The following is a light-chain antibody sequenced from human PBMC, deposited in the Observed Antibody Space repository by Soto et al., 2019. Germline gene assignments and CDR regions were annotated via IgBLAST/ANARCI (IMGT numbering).Light chain of an antibody. CDR1: SRDVGAYHY. V-gene: IGLV2-14*01. Sequence: QSALTQPDSVSGSPGQSITISCTGTSRDVGAYHYVSWYQHHPGKAPKLIIYEVVYRPSGISNRFSGSKSGNTASLAISGLQAEDEADYYCSSYTDSSTVLFGGGTTLTVL. CDR2: EVV. CDR3: SSYTDSSTVL. J-gene: IGLJ2*01.